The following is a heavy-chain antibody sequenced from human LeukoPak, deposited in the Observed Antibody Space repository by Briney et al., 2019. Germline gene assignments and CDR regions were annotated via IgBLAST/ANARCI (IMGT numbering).Heavy chain of an antibody. D-gene: IGHD3-9*01. CDR3: ARGSLRYFDWLSYFDY. J-gene: IGHJ4*02. CDR1: GGSFSGYY. Sequence: PSETLSLTCAVYGGSFSGYYWSWIRQPPGKGLGWIGEINHSGSTNHNPSLKSRVTISVDTSKNQFSLKLSSVTAADPAVYYCARGSLRYFDWLSYFDYWGQGTLVTVSS. CDR2: INHSGST. V-gene: IGHV4-34*01.